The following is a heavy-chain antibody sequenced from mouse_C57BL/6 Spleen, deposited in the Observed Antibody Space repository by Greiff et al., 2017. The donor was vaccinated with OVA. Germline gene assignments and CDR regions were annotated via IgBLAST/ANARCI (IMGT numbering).Heavy chain of an antibody. CDR2: INPNNGGT. CDR3: ARNCFDY. D-gene: IGHD4-1*01. CDR1: GYTFTDYY. V-gene: IGHV1-26*01. J-gene: IGHJ2*01. Sequence: VQLQQSGPELVKPGASVKISCKASGYTFTDYYMNWVKQSHGKSLEWIGDINPNNGGTSYNQKFKGKATLTVDKSSSTAYMELRSLTSEDSAVYYCARNCFDYWGQGTTLTVSS.